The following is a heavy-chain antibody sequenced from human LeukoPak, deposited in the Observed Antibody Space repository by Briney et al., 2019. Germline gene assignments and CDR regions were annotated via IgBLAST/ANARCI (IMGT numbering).Heavy chain of an antibody. CDR3: ARHAPTAFDY. D-gene: IGHD6-25*01. CDR1: GGSISSYY. V-gene: IGHV4-59*08. CDR2: IYYSGST. J-gene: IGHJ4*02. Sequence: SETLSLTCTVSGGSISSYYWSWIRQPPGKGLEWIGYIYYSGSTNYNPSLKSRVTISVDTSKNQFSLKLSSVTAADTAVYYCARHAPTAFDYWGQGTLVTVSS.